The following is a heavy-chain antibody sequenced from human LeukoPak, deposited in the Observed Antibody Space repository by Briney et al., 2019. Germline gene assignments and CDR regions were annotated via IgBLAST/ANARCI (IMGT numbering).Heavy chain of an antibody. CDR1: GYNFTNYW. V-gene: IGHV5-51*01. J-gene: IGHJ5*02. D-gene: IGHD5-18*01. Sequence: GESLKISCKGSGYNFTNYWIGWVRQMPGKGLEWMGIIYPGDSDTRYSPSFQGQVTISADKSISTAYLQWSSLKASDTAMYFCASLDTAMATSRFDPWGQGTLVTVSS. CDR3: ASLDTAMATSRFDP. CDR2: IYPGDSDT.